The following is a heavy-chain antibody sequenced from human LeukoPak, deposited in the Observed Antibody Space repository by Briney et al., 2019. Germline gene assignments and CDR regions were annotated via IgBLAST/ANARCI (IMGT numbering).Heavy chain of an antibody. J-gene: IGHJ4*02. CDR1: GFTLSTYT. D-gene: IGHD4-23*01. CDR3: AKARTPVTSYFDK. Sequence: GGSLRLSCAASGFTLSTYTMSWVRQAPGQGLERFSAISGADDGYYADSVKGRFTISRDNSKNTLYLQMNSLRAEDTAVYYCAKARTPVTSYFDKWGQGTLVTVSS. CDR2: ISGADDG. V-gene: IGHV3-23*01.